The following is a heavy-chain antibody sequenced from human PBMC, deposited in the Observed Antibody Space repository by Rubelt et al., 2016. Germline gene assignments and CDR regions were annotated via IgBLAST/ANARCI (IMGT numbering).Heavy chain of an antibody. D-gene: IGHD5-12*01. Sequence: EVQLVQSGAEVKKPGESLKISCKGSGYRVTNYWIGWVRQMPGKGLEWMGIIHPGDSATRYSPSFQGQVTISADKSINTAYRQWSSLKASDTAIYYCSRLMGYSTIDYWGHGTLVTVSS. CDR2: IHPGDSAT. J-gene: IGHJ4*01. CDR3: SRLMGYSTIDY. CDR1: GYRVTNYW. V-gene: IGHV5-51*01.